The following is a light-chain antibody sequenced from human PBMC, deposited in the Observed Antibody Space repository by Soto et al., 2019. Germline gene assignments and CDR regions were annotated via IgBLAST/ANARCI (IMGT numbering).Light chain of an antibody. V-gene: IGKV3-20*01. CDR1: HTLTSSQ. CDR3: QQFALAGT. CDR2: GAS. J-gene: IGKJ1*01. Sequence: EIVLTQSPGTLSLSPGDRATITCTSSHTLTSSQLAWYQQKPGQAPRLLIYGASSRATGIPKRFSGSESGTHFTLTISSLEAEDVAVYYCQQFALAGTFGQGTKVEIK.